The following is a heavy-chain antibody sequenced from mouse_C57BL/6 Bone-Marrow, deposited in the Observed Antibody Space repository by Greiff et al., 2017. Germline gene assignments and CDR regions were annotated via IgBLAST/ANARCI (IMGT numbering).Heavy chain of an antibody. CDR1: GYTFTSYW. V-gene: IGHV1-64*01. J-gene: IGHJ4*01. CDR2: IHPNSGST. CDR3: ARRSTTVGYAMDY. Sequence: QVQLKQPGAELVKPGASVKLSCKASGYTFTSYWMHWVKQRPGQGLEWIGMIHPNSGSTNYNEKFKSKATLTVDKSSSTAYMQLSSLTSEDSAVYYCARRSTTVGYAMDYWGQGTSVTVSS. D-gene: IGHD1-1*01.